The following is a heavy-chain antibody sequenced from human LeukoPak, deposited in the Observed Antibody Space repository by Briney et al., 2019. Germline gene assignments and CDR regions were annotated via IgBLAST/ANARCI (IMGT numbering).Heavy chain of an antibody. CDR1: GGTFSSYA. CDR3: ARVKWNDYGDYGYYYGMDV. J-gene: IGHJ6*04. CDR2: IIPIFGTA. Sequence: SVKVSCKASGGTFSSYAISWVRQAPGQGLEWMGGIIPIFGTANYAQKFQGRVTITADESTSTAYMELSSLRSEDTAVYYCARVKWNDYGDYGYYYGMDVWGKGTTVTVSS. D-gene: IGHD4-17*01. V-gene: IGHV1-69*13.